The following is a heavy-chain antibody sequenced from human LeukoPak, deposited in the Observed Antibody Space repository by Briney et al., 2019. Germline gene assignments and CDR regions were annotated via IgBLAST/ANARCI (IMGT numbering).Heavy chain of an antibody. J-gene: IGHJ4*02. CDR3: ASFDSSGYYYYFDY. CDR1: GGTFSSYA. V-gene: IGHV1-69*13. Sequence: SSVKVSCKASGGTFSSYAISWVRQAPGQGLEWMGGIIPIFGTANYAQKFQGRVTITADESTSTAYMELSSLRSEDTAVYYCASFDSSGYYYYFDYWGQGTLVTVSS. D-gene: IGHD3-22*01. CDR2: IIPIFGTA.